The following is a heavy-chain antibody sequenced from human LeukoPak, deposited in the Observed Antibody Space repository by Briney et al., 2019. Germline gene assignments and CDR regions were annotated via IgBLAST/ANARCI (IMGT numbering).Heavy chain of an antibody. Sequence: GGSLRLSCAASGFTFSAYSMHWVRQAPGKGLEWVAVISYDGNNKHYADSVKGRFTISRDNAKHSLYLQMNSLRAEDTAVYYCAELGITMIGGVWGKGTTVTISS. D-gene: IGHD3-10*02. CDR1: GFTFSAYS. J-gene: IGHJ6*04. CDR3: AELGITMIGGV. V-gene: IGHV3-30*04. CDR2: ISYDGNNK.